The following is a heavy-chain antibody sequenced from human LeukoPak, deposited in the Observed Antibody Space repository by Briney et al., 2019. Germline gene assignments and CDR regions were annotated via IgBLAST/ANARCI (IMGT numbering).Heavy chain of an antibody. CDR2: IGSSSSSI. Sequence: PSGGSLILSCAASGFTFSDYSMNWVRQAPGKGLEWVSYIGSSSSSIYYADSVKGRFTLSRDNAKNSLFLQMNSLRDEDTAVYYCARASGGGSSYYSYAMDVWGLGTTITVSS. J-gene: IGHJ6*02. CDR3: ARASGGGSSYYSYAMDV. D-gene: IGHD2-15*01. V-gene: IGHV3-48*02. CDR1: GFTFSDYS.